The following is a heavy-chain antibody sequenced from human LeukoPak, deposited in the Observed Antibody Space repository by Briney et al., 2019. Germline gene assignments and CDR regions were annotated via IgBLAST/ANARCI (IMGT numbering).Heavy chain of an antibody. D-gene: IGHD3-22*01. CDR3: ARDSSGYLGAFDI. V-gene: IGHV1-46*01. CDR1: GYTFTIYY. CDR2: INPSGGST. Sequence: ASVKLSCKASGYTFTIYYMHWVRQAPGQGLEWMGIINPSGGSTSYAQKFYGRVTMTMDMSTSTVYMELSSLRSEDTAVYYCARDSSGYLGAFDIWGEGTVVTVSS. J-gene: IGHJ3*02.